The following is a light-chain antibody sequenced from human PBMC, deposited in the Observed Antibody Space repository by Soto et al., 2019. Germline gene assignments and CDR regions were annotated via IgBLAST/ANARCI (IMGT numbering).Light chain of an antibody. V-gene: IGKV3-20*01. Sequence: EVVLTQSPGTLSLSPGERATLSCRASQSVAASSLAWYQQKRGQAPRLLIYGASSRATGIPDRFSGSGSGTDVTLTISRLEPADFSVYYCHQYGTAPLTFGPGTKVDIK. CDR1: QSVAASS. J-gene: IGKJ3*01. CDR3: HQYGTAPLT. CDR2: GAS.